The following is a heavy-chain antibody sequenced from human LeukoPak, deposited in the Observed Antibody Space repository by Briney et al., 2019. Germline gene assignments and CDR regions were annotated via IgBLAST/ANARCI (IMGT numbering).Heavy chain of an antibody. J-gene: IGHJ4*02. V-gene: IGHV4-59*01. Sequence: SETLSLTCTVSGGPISSYYWSWIRQPPGRGLEWIGYIYYSGSTNYNPSLKSRVTISVDTSKNQFSLKLSSVTAADTAVYYCARGVYSYGIYFVYWGQGTLVTVSS. D-gene: IGHD5-18*01. CDR1: GGPISSYY. CDR2: IYYSGST. CDR3: ARGVYSYGIYFVY.